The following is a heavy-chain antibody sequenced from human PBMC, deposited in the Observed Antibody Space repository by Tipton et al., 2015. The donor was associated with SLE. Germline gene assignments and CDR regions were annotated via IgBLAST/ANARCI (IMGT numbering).Heavy chain of an antibody. CDR3: ARADRGNCRNSDCYIFDY. CDR1: GGSTTRFY. CDR2: VYYSGST. V-gene: IGHV4-59*08. D-gene: IGHD2-21*01. J-gene: IGHJ4*02. Sequence: TLSLTCSVSGGSTTRFYWSWIRQSPGRTMEWIGYVYYSGSTSFNPSLKSRVTMSVDTSKNQFSLKLSSVTAADTAVYFCARADRGNCRNSDCYIFDYWGQGTPVTVSS.